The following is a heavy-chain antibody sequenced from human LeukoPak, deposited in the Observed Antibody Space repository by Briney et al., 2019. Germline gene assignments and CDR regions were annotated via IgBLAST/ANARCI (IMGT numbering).Heavy chain of an antibody. V-gene: IGHV3-15*01. CDR2: IKSKTDGGTT. CDR1: GFPFRNAW. J-gene: IGHJ4*02. D-gene: IGHD5-12*01. CDR3: TTMYVDIVATISHY. Sequence: GGSLRLSCAVFGSGFPFRNAWMSWVRQAPGKGLEWVGRIKSKTDGGTTDYAAPVKGRFTISRDDSKNTLYLQMNSLKTEDTAVYYCTTMYVDIVATISHYWGQGTLVTVSS.